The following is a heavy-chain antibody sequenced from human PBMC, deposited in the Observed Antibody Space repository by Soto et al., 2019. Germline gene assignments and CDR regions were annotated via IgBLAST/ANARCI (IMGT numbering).Heavy chain of an antibody. Sequence: SETLSLTCNVSGGSISKFYWAWIRKTAGNGLEWMGRVYATGTTDYNPSLRSRVAMSVDISKKTFSLRLRSVTGADSGVYYCVRDGSKSLRDWFDPWGQGILVTVPQ. CDR2: VYATGTT. CDR3: VRDGSKSLRDWFDP. J-gene: IGHJ5*02. V-gene: IGHV4-4*07. CDR1: GGSISKFY.